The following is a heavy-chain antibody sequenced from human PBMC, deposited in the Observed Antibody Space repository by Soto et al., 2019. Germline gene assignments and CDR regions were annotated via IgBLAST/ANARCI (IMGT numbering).Heavy chain of an antibody. D-gene: IGHD2-21*01. J-gene: IGHJ3*02. Sequence: EVQLVESGGGLVKPGGSLRLSCAASGFTFSNAWMNWVRQPPGKGLEWVGLIKSKTDGGTTDYAAPVKGRFTISRDDSKYTLFLQMNSRKTEDTAVYYYSTGDPRDAFDIWGQGTIVTVSS. V-gene: IGHV3-15*07. CDR3: STGDPRDAFDI. CDR2: IKSKTDGGTT. CDR1: GFTFSNAW.